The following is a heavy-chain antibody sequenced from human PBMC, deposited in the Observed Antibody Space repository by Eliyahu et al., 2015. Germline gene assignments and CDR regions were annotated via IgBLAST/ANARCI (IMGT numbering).Heavy chain of an antibody. J-gene: IGHJ4*02. V-gene: IGHV3-74*01. CDR2: VNDDGSDT. CDR3: TRDLNMAWGLGSFDY. CDR1: GLTFNSFW. Sequence: EVQLVQSGGGLVQAGGSVRLSCAASGLTFNSFWXHWXRLTPGKGLEWVSRVNDDGSDTAYADSVKGRFAVSRDNAKNTLYLQMDSLTADDTAVYYCTRDLNMAWGLGSFDYWGQGSQVTVSS. D-gene: IGHD7-27*01.